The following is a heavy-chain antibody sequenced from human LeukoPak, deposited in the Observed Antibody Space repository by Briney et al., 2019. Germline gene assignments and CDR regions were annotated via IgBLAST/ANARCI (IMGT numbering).Heavy chain of an antibody. CDR3: AREAYNTVHFDN. CDR2: MSYDGSNQ. CDR1: GFTFGTYA. J-gene: IGHJ4*02. Sequence: PGGSLRLSCAASGFTFGTYAMHWVRQAPGKGLEWVAVMSYDGSNQYYGDSVKGRFTISRDNSKNTLYLQMNSLRAEDTALYYCAREAYNTVHFDNWGQATLVTVSS. D-gene: IGHD2-21*01. V-gene: IGHV3-30*04.